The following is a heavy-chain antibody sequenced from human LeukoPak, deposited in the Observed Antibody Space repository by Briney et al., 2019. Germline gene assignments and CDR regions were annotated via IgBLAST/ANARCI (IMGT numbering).Heavy chain of an antibody. CDR2: ISGSGGST. CDR3: AKNPLNYYGSGSPSAFDY. J-gene: IGHJ4*02. CDR1: GLTFSSYA. D-gene: IGHD3-10*01. Sequence: GGSLRLSCAASGLTFSSYAMSWVRQAPGKGLEWDSAISGSGGSTYYADSVRGRFTISRDNSKNTLYLQMNSLRAEDTAVYYCAKNPLNYYGSGSPSAFDYWGQGTLVTVSS. V-gene: IGHV3-23*01.